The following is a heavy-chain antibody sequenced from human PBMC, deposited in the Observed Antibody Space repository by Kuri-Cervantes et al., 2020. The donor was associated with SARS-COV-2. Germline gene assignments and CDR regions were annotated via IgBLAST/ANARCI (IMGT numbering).Heavy chain of an antibody. D-gene: IGHD2-2*01. CDR2: ISSSSSYI. J-gene: IGHJ6*02. CDR3: ARDQCSSTSCYGAYYYYYYGMDV. CDR1: GFTFSSYI. V-gene: IGHV3-21*01. Sequence: GEYLMISWAASGFTFSSYIMNWVRQAPGKELEWVSSISSSSSYIYYADAVKGRFTISRDNAKNSLYLQMNSLRAEDTAVYYCARDQCSSTSCYGAYYYYYYGMDVWGQGTTVTVSS.